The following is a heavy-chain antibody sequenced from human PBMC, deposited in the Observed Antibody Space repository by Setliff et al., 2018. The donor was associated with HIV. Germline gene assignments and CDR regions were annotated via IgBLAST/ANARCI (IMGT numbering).Heavy chain of an antibody. CDR3: ATSAESGFGIHWGVFNI. J-gene: IGHJ3*02. CDR2: IYSSGST. Sequence: SETLSLTCTVSGGSTSTSGYYWGWIRQPPGKGREWIGSIYSSGSTYYNPSLKSRVTISVDTSKNQFSLKLKSVTAADTAAYYCATSAESGFGIHWGVFNIWGQGTRVT. D-gene: IGHD3-10*01. CDR1: GGSTSTSGYY. V-gene: IGHV4-39*01.